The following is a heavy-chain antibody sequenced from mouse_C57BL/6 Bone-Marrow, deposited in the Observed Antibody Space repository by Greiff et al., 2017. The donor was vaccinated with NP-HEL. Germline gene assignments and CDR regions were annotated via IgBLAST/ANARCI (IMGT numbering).Heavy chain of an antibody. J-gene: IGHJ2*01. Sequence: EVKLVESGGGLVQPGGSLSLSCAASGFTFTDYYMSWVRQPPGKALEWLGFIRNKANGYTTEYSASVKGRFTISRDNSQSILYLQMNALRAEDSATYYCARLSTMVTTRYFDYWGQGTTLTVSS. CDR3: ARLSTMVTTRYFDY. CDR2: IRNKANGYTT. CDR1: GFTFTDYY. V-gene: IGHV7-3*01. D-gene: IGHD2-2*01.